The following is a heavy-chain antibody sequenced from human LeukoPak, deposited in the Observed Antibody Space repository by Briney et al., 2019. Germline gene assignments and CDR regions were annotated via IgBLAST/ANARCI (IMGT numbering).Heavy chain of an antibody. CDR1: GFTFSSYA. D-gene: IGHD1-26*01. J-gene: IGHJ4*02. CDR2: ISASGHAT. CDR3: AKWPEGATPKFHH. V-gene: IGHV3-23*01. Sequence: GGSLRLSCAASGFTFSSYAMSWVRQAPGKGLEASGKGLEWVSTISASGHATYYPDSVRGRFTISRDNSKSTLHLQMDSLRAEDSALYYCAKWPEGATPKFHHWGQGTLVTVSS.